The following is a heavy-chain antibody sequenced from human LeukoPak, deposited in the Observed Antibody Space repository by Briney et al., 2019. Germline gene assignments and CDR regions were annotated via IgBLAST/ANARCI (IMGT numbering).Heavy chain of an antibody. CDR1: GGSISSASYY. V-gene: IGHV4-61*02. CDR2: IYSSGST. J-gene: IGHJ4*02. CDR3: AMREIRAAAFDY. D-gene: IGHD6-13*01. Sequence: SQTLSLTCTVSGGSISSASYYWSWIRQPAGKGLEWIGRIYSSGSTNYNPSLKSRVTISVDTSKNQFSLKLSSVTAADTAVYYCAMREIRAAAFDYWGQGTLVTVSS.